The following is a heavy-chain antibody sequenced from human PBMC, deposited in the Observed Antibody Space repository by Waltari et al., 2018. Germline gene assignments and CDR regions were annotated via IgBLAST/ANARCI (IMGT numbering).Heavy chain of an antibody. CDR3: AKDLYSGSWPTVYYYYYGMDV. J-gene: IGHJ6*02. Sequence: EVQLVESGGGLVQPGRSLRLSCAASGFTFADYAMHWVRQAPGKGLEWVSGISWNSGSIGYADSVKGRFTISRDNAKNSLYLQMNSLRAEDTALYYCAKDLYSGSWPTVYYYYYGMDVWGQGTTVTVSS. CDR2: ISWNSGSI. V-gene: IGHV3-9*01. D-gene: IGHD6-13*01. CDR1: GFTFADYA.